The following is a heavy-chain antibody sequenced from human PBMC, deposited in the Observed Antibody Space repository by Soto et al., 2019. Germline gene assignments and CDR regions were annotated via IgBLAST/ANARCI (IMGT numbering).Heavy chain of an antibody. CDR1: GFTFSGYW. J-gene: IGHJ4*02. CDR2: INGDGTTT. D-gene: IGHD5-12*01. Sequence: EAQLVESGGGLVQPGGSLRLSCAASGFTFSGYWMHWVRQAPESGLVWVSRINGDGTTTHYADSVKGRFTITRDNAKNTLYLQMNSLRAEDTAVYSCVRSREGYNLVADYWGQGTRVTVSS. CDR3: VRSREGYNLVADY. V-gene: IGHV3-74*01.